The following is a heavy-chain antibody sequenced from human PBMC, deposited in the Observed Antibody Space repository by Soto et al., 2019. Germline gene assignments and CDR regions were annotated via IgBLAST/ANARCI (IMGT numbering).Heavy chain of an antibody. D-gene: IGHD3-3*01. CDR1: GGSISSSSYY. V-gene: IGHV4-39*01. CDR3: ASLAAYCSSTSCSTYYDFWSGLGRNYYYGMDV. J-gene: IGHJ6*02. CDR2: IYYSGST. Sequence: PSETLSLTCTVSGGSISSSSYYWGWIRQPPGKGLEWIGSIYYSGSTYYNPSLKSRVTISVDTSKNQFSLKLSSVTAADTAVYYCASLAAYCSSTSCSTYYDFWSGLGRNYYYGMDVWGQGTTLTVSS.